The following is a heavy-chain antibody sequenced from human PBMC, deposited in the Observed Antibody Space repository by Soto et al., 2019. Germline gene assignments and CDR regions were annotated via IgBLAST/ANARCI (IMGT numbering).Heavy chain of an antibody. Sequence: PGESLKISCKTSGYNFAGYWIGWVRQMPGKGLEWLGIIFPGDSDTKYSPSFQGKVIISADKSIRTAYLQWSSLKASDTAIYYCARQSGMDVWGQGTTVTVSS. D-gene: IGHD5-12*01. CDR3: ARQSGMDV. CDR1: GYNFAGYW. J-gene: IGHJ6*02. V-gene: IGHV5-51*01. CDR2: IFPGDSDT.